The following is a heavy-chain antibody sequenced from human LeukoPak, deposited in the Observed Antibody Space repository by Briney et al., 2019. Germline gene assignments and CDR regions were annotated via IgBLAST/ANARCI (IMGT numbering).Heavy chain of an antibody. D-gene: IGHD5-18*01. CDR2: ISSSGSTI. V-gene: IGHV3-48*03. CDR1: GFTFSSYE. J-gene: IGHJ4*02. CDR3: AKDERGYSYGTFFDY. Sequence: PGGSLRLSCAASGFTFSSYEMNWVRQAPGKGLEWVSYISSSGSTIYYADSVKGRFTISRDNSKNTLYLQMNSLRAEDTAVYYCAKDERGYSYGTFFDYWGQGTLVTVSS.